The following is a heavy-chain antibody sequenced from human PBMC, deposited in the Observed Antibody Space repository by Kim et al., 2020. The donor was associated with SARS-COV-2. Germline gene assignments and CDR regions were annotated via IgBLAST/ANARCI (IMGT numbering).Heavy chain of an antibody. CDR3: ARGGIADRCAH. J-gene: IGHJ4*02. D-gene: IGHD6-6*01. Sequence: TNYNPSLKSRVTITGDTSKNQFSLKLTSVTAADAAVYYCARGGIADRCAHWGQGTLVTVSS. V-gene: IGHV4-34*01. CDR2: T.